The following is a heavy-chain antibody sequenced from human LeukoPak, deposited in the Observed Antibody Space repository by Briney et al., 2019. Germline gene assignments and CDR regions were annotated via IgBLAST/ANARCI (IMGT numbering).Heavy chain of an antibody. CDR1: GFTFSSYW. J-gene: IGHJ4*02. D-gene: IGHD3-22*01. V-gene: IGHV3-74*01. CDR2: INSDGSST. Sequence: GGSLRLSCAASGFTFSSYWMHWVRQAPGKGLVWVSRINSDGSSTSYADSVKGRFTISRDNAKNTLYLQMNSLRAEDTAVYYCARIAGDYYDSSGYYYFDYWGQGTLVTVSS. CDR3: ARIAGDYYDSSGYYYFDY.